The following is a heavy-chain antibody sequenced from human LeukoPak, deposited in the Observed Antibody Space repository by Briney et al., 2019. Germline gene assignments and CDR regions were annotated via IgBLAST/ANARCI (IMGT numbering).Heavy chain of an antibody. V-gene: IGHV4-39*07. Sequence: PSETLSLTCTVSGGSIRSSYYYWGWIRQPPGKGLEWIGSIYDSGSTYYNPSLKSRVTISVDRSKNQFSLKLSSVTAADTAVYYCARQRGYCSGGSCYPHPFDYWGQGTLVTVSS. D-gene: IGHD2-15*01. J-gene: IGHJ4*02. CDR1: GGSIRSSYYY. CDR3: ARQRGYCSGGSCYPHPFDY. CDR2: IYDSGST.